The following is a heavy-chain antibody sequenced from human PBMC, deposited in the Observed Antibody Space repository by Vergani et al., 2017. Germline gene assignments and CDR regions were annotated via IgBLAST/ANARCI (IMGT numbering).Heavy chain of an antibody. Sequence: QVQLQQWGGGLLKPSETLSLTCVVNGGSFTSYHWPWIRQSPGERLEWVGDIDHTGRPDYNPSLKSRLTMSVDKSRNQFSLTLNSVTATDTAIYFCARVNTETNGHLYYYYYMDVWGQGTAVTVS. D-gene: IGHD4-11*01. CDR1: GGSFTSYH. V-gene: IGHV4-34*01. J-gene: IGHJ6*03. CDR3: ARVNTETNGHLYYYYYMDV. CDR2: IDHTGRP.